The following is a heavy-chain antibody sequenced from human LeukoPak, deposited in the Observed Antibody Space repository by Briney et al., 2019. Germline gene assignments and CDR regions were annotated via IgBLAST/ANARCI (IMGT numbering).Heavy chain of an antibody. Sequence: PGGSLRLSCAASGFTVSSNYMSWVRQAPGKGLEWVSSISSSSIYIYYADSVKGRFTISRDNAKNSLYLQMNSLRAEDTAVYYCARDNGGYDYYYYYGMDVWGQGTTVTVSS. D-gene: IGHD5-12*01. J-gene: IGHJ6*02. CDR1: GFTVSSNY. V-gene: IGHV3-21*01. CDR3: ARDNGGYDYYYYYGMDV. CDR2: ISSSSIYI.